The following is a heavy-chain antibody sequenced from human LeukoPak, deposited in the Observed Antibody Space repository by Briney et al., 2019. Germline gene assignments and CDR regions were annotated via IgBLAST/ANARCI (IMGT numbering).Heavy chain of an antibody. Sequence: GGSLRLSCAASGFTFSSYAMNWVRQAPGKGLEWVSTISGSGGSTYYADSVKGRFTISRDNSKNTLHLQMDSLRVEDTAVYYCAKVYHVFWSGYLDFWGQGTLVTVSS. CDR3: AKVYHVFWSGYLDF. CDR1: GFTFSSYA. V-gene: IGHV3-23*01. J-gene: IGHJ4*02. CDR2: ISGSGGST. D-gene: IGHD3-3*01.